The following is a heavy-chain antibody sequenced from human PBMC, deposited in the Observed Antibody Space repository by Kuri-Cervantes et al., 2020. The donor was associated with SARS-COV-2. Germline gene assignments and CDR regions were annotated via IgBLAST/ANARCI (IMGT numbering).Heavy chain of an antibody. CDR1: GYSISSGYY. CDR2: IYHSGST. J-gene: IGHJ6*03. Sequence: SETLSLTCAVSGYSISSGYYWGWIRQPPGKGLEWIGSIYHSGSTYYNPSLKSRVTISVDTSKNQFSLKLSSVTAADTAVYYCARHPSELNQLLYWVYYYYMDVWGKGTTVTDSS. D-gene: IGHD2-2*02. CDR3: ARHPSELNQLLYWVYYYYMDV. V-gene: IGHV4-38-2*01.